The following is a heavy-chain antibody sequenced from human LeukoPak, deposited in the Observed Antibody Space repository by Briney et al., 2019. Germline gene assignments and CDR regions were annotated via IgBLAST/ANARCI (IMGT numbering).Heavy chain of an antibody. J-gene: IGHJ3*02. CDR3: ARAIHYYDSSGYRGAFDI. Sequence: ASVKVSCKASGYTFTSYGISWVRQAPGQGLEWMGWISAYNGNTNYAQKLQGRVTMTTDTSTSTAYMELRSLRSDDTAVYYCARAIHYYDSSGYRGAFDIWGQGTMVTVSS. V-gene: IGHV1-18*01. CDR2: ISAYNGNT. CDR1: GYTFTSYG. D-gene: IGHD3-22*01.